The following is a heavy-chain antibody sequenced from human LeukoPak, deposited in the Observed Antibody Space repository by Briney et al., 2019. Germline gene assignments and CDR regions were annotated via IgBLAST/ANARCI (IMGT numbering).Heavy chain of an antibody. CDR2: TYYRSKWYN. CDR3: ARVQHWLVLGLNYYYGMDV. Sequence: SQTLSLTCAISGDSVSSTSAAWNWIRQSPSRGLEWLGRTYYRSKWYNDYAVSLKSRITINQDTSKNQFSLQLNSVTPEDTAVYYCARVQHWLVLGLNYYYGMDVWGQGTTVTVSS. CDR1: GDSVSSTSAA. D-gene: IGHD6-19*01. J-gene: IGHJ6*02. V-gene: IGHV6-1*01.